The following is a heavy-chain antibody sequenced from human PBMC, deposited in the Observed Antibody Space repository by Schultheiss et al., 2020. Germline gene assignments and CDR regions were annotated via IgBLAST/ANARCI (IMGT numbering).Heavy chain of an antibody. CDR2: IYWDDDK. J-gene: IGHJ4*02. V-gene: IGHV2-5*02. CDR1: GFSLSTSGVG. CDR3: ARIGNGYNYLDY. Sequence: SGPTLVKPTQTLTLTCTFSGFSLSTSGVGVGWIRQPPGKALEWLALIYWDDDKRYSPSLKSRLTITKDTSKNQVVLTMTNMDPVDTATYYCARIGNGYNYLDYWGQGTLVTVSS. D-gene: IGHD5-24*01.